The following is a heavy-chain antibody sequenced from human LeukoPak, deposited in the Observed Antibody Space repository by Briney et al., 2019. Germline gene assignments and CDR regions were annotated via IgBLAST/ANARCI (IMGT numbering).Heavy chain of an antibody. CDR2: IYTSGST. J-gene: IGHJ4*02. CDR1: GGSISNYY. Sequence: SETLSLTCTVSGGSISNYYWSWIRQPAGKGLEWIGRIYTSGSTNYNPSLKSRVTISVDTSKNQFSLKLSSVTAADTAVYYCASLRERSYYARGFDYWGQGTLVTVSS. CDR3: ASLRERSYYARGFDY. D-gene: IGHD1-26*01. V-gene: IGHV4-4*07.